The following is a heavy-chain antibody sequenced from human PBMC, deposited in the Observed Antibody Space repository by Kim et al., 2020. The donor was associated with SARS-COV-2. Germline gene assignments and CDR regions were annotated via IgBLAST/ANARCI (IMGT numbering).Heavy chain of an antibody. CDR2: ISWNSGSI. CDR3: AKGGPTLYYGMDV. J-gene: IGHJ6*02. CDR1: GFTFDDYA. Sequence: GGSLRLSCAASGFTFDDYAMHWVRQAPGKGLEWVSGISWNSGSIGYADSVKGRFTISRDNAKNSLYRRMNSLRAEDTALYYCAKGGPTLYYGMDVWGQGT. V-gene: IGHV3-9*01. D-gene: IGHD5-12*01.